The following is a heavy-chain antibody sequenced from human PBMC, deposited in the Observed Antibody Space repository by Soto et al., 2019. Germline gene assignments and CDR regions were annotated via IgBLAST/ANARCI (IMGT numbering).Heavy chain of an antibody. CDR2: IWSDGSNK. V-gene: IGHV3-33*01. J-gene: IGHJ4*02. Sequence: PGGSLRLSCAASGFTFSSYVMHWVRQAPGKGLEWVAVIWSDGSNKYYADSVKGRLTISRDNAKNTLYLQMNSLRAEDTAVYSCARSSEGTPFYSGYFDYWGQGTLVTVSS. CDR1: GFTFSSYV. CDR3: ARSSEGTPFYSGYFDY. D-gene: IGHD2-15*01.